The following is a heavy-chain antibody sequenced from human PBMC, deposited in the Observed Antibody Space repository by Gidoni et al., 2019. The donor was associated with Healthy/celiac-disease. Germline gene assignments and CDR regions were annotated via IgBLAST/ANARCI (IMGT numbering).Heavy chain of an antibody. CDR3: ARGDYDSSGYYYSNPFDY. J-gene: IGHJ4*02. V-gene: IGHV4-38-2*02. CDR2: IYHSGST. D-gene: IGHD3-22*01. Sequence: QVQLQESGPVLVKPSETLSLTCTVSGYSISSGSYWGWIRQPPGKGLEWIGSIYHSGSTYYNPALKSRVTISVDTSKNQFSLKLSSVTAADTAVYYCARGDYDSSGYYYSNPFDYWGQGTLVTVSS. CDR1: GYSISSGSY.